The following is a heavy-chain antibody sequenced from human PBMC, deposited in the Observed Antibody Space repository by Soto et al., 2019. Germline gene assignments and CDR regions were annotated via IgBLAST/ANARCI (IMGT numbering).Heavy chain of an antibody. CDR2: ISNSGNTI. V-gene: IGHV3-48*03. Sequence: GGSLRLSCVASGFVFKNYEMNRVRQAPGKGLEWISYISNSGNTIYVADSMRGRFTISRDNAKNSLFLQMNSLRADDTAVYYCARDIDNRDYYYGLDVWGQGTTVTVYS. D-gene: IGHD1-20*01. J-gene: IGHJ6*02. CDR1: GFVFKNYE. CDR3: ARDIDNRDYYYGLDV.